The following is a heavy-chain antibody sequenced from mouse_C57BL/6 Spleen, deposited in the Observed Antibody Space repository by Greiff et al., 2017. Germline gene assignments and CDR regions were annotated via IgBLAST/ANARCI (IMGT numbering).Heavy chain of an antibody. CDR3: ARKWEFCDYYYARDG. J-gene: IGHJ4*01. D-gene: IGHD1-3*01. Sequence: VQLQESGAELMKPGASVKLSCKATGYTFTGYWIEWVKQRPGHGLEWIGEILPGSGSTNYNEKFKGKDTLTADTSSNTAYMQLSSLTTEDSAINYCARKWEFCDYYYARDGWGQGTTVTVAA. CDR1: GYTFTGYW. CDR2: ILPGSGST. V-gene: IGHV1-9*01.